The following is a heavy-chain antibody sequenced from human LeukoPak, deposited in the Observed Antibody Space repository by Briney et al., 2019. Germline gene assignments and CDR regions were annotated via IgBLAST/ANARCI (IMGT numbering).Heavy chain of an antibody. V-gene: IGHV4-34*01. J-gene: IGHJ4*02. CDR2: INHSGST. Sequence: PSETLSLTCAVYGGSFSGYYWSWIRQPPGKGLEWIGEINHSGSTNYNPSLKSRVTISVDTSKNQFSLKLSSVTAADTAVYYCARSPSHCFDYWGQGTLVTVSS. CDR1: GGSFSGYY. D-gene: IGHD2-2*01. CDR3: ARSPSHCFDY.